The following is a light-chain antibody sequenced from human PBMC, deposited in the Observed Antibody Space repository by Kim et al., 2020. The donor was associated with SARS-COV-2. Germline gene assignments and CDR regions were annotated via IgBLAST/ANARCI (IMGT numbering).Light chain of an antibody. J-gene: IGLJ2*01. CDR1: SSDVGGYNF. CDR2: DVT. V-gene: IGLV2-14*03. CDR3: SSSTPNTTPL. Sequence: QSALTQPASVPGSPGQSVAISCTGTSSDVGGYNFVSWFQQHPGKAPKLVIYDVTKRPSGVSNRFSGSKSGNTASLTISGLQAEDEADYYCSSSTPNTTPLFGGGTQLTVL.